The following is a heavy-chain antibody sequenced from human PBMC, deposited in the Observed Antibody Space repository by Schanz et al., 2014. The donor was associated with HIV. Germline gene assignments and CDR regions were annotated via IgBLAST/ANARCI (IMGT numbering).Heavy chain of an antibody. CDR1: GGAFSSYA. V-gene: IGHV1-69*01. CDR2: IMPILGTA. CDR3: ARDFNIGDQYYFDH. Sequence: QVQLVQSGAEVKKPGSSVKVSCKASGGAFSSYAISWVRQAPGQGLEWMGGIMPILGTANYAQKLQGRVTITADESTSTAYMELSSLRSDDTAVYFCARDFNIGDQYYFDHWGQGTLVTVSS. D-gene: IGHD2-21*02. J-gene: IGHJ4*02.